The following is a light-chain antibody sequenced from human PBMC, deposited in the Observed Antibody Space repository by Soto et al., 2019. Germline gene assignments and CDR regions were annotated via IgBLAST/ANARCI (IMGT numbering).Light chain of an antibody. CDR1: QTISSNY. J-gene: IGKJ3*01. V-gene: IGKV3-20*01. CDR3: QQYRSSPPQFT. Sequence: EIVLTQSPGTLSLSAGERATLSCRASQTISSNYLAWYQQKPGQAPRLLIFAASYRATGIPDRFSGSGSGTDFTLAIRRLGTENIAVYSCQQYRSSPPQFTFGHGNKVDIK. CDR2: AAS.